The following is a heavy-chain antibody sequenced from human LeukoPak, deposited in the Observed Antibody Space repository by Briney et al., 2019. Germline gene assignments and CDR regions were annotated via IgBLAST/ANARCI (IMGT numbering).Heavy chain of an antibody. Sequence: GGSLRLSCAASGFTFSNYWMTWVRRAPGKGLEWVANIRRDGSETHYVDSVMGRFTISRDNAKNSLYLQMNSLRAEDTAVYYCARAGDYAFYYYYMDVWGKGTTVTISS. CDR1: GFTFSNYW. CDR3: ARAGDYAFYYYYMDV. J-gene: IGHJ6*03. V-gene: IGHV3-7*01. D-gene: IGHD4-17*01. CDR2: IRRDGSET.